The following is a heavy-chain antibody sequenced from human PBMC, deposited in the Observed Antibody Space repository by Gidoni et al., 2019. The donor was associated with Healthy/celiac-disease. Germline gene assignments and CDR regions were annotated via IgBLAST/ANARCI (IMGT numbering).Heavy chain of an antibody. V-gene: IGHV4-39*01. CDR1: GGSISSSSYY. J-gene: IGHJ5*02. CDR3: ARQSEYQLLYLGWFDP. CDR2: IYYSGST. Sequence: QLQLQESGPGLVKPSETLSLTCTVSGGSISSSSYYWGWIRQPPGKGLEWIGSIYYSGSTYYNPSLKSRVTISVDTSKNQFSLKLSSVTAADTAVYYCARQSEYQLLYLGWFDPWGQGTLVTVSS. D-gene: IGHD2-2*02.